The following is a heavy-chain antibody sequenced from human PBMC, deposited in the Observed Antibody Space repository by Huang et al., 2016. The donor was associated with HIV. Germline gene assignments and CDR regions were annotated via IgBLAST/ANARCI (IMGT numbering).Heavy chain of an antibody. CDR1: GFSFSSAW. Sequence: CEVSGFSFSSAWMNWVRQAPAKGLEWVGRIKSKTERGTTDYAAPVKGRFTISRDDSKNTLYLQMNSLKTEDTGVYYCTTGTRDYLNAFDIWGQGTKVTVSS. CDR2: IKSKTERGTT. J-gene: IGHJ3*02. V-gene: IGHV3-15*07. CDR3: TTGTRDYLNAFDI. D-gene: IGHD1-7*01.